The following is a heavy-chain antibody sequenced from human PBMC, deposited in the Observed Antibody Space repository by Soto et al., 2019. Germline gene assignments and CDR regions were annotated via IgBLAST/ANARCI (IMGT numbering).Heavy chain of an antibody. D-gene: IGHD1-1*01. CDR2: IFVTGAT. Sequence: SETLSLTCTVSGGYISGSYWTWIRQPAGKGLEWIGQIFVTGATNYNPSLKGRVAMSIDTSKKTFSLTLTSVTSADTAVYYCARTPSSMAGTIDYWDQGTLVTVSS. CDR1: GGYISGSY. J-gene: IGHJ4*02. V-gene: IGHV4-4*07. CDR3: ARTPSSMAGTIDY.